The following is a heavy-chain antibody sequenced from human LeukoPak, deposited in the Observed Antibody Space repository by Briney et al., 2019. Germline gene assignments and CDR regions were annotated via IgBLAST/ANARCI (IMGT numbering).Heavy chain of an antibody. CDR1: GFTFDSYA. CDR3: AKGNSARSGSYYGDY. Sequence: QSGGSLRLSCAASGFTFDSYAMSWVRQAPGRGLEWVSSISGSGSSTYYADSVKGRFTISRDNSKSTLYLQMDSLRTEDTAEYYCAKGNSARSGSYYGDYWGQGTLVTVSS. CDR2: ISGSGSST. D-gene: IGHD1-26*01. V-gene: IGHV3-23*01. J-gene: IGHJ4*02.